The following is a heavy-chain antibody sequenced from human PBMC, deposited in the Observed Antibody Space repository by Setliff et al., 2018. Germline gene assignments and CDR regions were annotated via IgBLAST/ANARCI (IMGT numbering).Heavy chain of an antibody. CDR1: GFIFSNYA. Sequence: LSLSCAASGFIFSNYAMHWVRQAPGKGLEWVALISYDASNKYYADSVKGRFTISRDNSKNMLSVQMNSLRAEDTAVYYCARERFYGDNRDYFGPHSWGQGTLVTVSS. D-gene: IGHD3-22*01. CDR3: ARERFYGDNRDYFGPHS. J-gene: IGHJ4*02. V-gene: IGHV3-30*01. CDR2: ISYDASNK.